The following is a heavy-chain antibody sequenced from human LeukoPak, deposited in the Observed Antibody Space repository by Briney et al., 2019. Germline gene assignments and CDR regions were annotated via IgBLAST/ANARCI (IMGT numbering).Heavy chain of an antibody. CDR1: GYSISSGYY. CDR2: IYYSGST. J-gene: IGHJ5*02. Sequence: SETLSLTCTVSGYSISSGYYWIWIRQPPGKGLEWIGYIYYSGSTYYNPSLKSRVTISVDTSKNQFSLKLSSVTAADTAVYYCARNVVVPAAPGWFDPWGQGTLVTVSS. D-gene: IGHD2-2*01. V-gene: IGHV4-30-4*08. CDR3: ARNVVVPAAPGWFDP.